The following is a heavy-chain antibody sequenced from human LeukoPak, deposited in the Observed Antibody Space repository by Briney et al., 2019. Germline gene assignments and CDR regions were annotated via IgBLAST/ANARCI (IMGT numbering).Heavy chain of an antibody. Sequence: ASVTVSCTASGYTFTSYGISWVRQAPGQGLEWMGWISAYNGNTNYAQKLQGRVTMTTDTSTSTAYMELRSLRSDDTAVYYCARAGPYYYDSSGCDYWGQGTLVTVSS. D-gene: IGHD3-22*01. J-gene: IGHJ4*02. CDR1: GYTFTSYG. CDR3: ARAGPYYYDSSGCDY. V-gene: IGHV1-18*01. CDR2: ISAYNGNT.